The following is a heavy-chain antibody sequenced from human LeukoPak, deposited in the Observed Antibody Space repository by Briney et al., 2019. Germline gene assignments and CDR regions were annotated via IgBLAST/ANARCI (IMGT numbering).Heavy chain of an antibody. D-gene: IGHD3-22*01. V-gene: IGHV1-69*05. CDR1: GGTFSSYA. J-gene: IGHJ3*02. CDR2: IIPIFGTA. Sequence: SVKVSCKASGGTFSSYAISRVRPAPGQGLEWMGGIIPIFGTANDAQKFQGRVTITTDESTSTAYMELSSLRSEDTAVYYCARGPYYYDSSGYSVREAFDMWGQGTMVTVSS. CDR3: ARGPYYYDSSGYSVREAFDM.